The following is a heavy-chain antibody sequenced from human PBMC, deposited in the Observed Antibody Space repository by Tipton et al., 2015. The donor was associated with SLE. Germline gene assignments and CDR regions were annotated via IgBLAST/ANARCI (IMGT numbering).Heavy chain of an antibody. CDR1: GGSFSGYY. V-gene: IGHV4-34*01. J-gene: IGHJ3*02. CDR3: ARATYSVIVDAFDI. CDR2: INHSGST. D-gene: IGHD2-15*01. Sequence: TLSLTCAVYGGSFSGYYWSWIRQTPGKGLEWIGEINHSGSTNYNPSLKSRVTISVDTSKNQFSLKLGSVTAADTALYYCARATYSVIVDAFDIWGQGTMVTVSS.